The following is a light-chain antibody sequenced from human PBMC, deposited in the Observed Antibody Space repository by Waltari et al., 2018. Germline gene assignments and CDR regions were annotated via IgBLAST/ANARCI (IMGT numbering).Light chain of an antibody. J-gene: IGLJ1*01. V-gene: IGLV2-11*01. CDR2: DVS. CDR3: CSYAGAYTFV. CDR1: SSDVGGYNY. Sequence: QSALTQPRSVSGSPGQSVTISCTGTSSDVGGYNYVSWYQQYPGKAPRVVIYDVSKRPSGVPVRFSGSKSGTTASLTISGLQAEDEADYYCCSYAGAYTFVFGTGTKVTVL.